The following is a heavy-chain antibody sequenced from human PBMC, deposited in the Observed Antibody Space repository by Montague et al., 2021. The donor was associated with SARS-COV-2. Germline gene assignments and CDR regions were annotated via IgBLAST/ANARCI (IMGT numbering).Heavy chain of an antibody. V-gene: IGHV6-1*01. Sequence: CAISGDSVSSNSAAWNWIRRAPSRGLEWLGRTSYRSKWYNDYAVSLKSRITINPDTSKNQFSLQLNSVTPEDTAVYYCARDDPYCTNGVCYTVNWFDPWGQGTLVTVSA. CDR2: TSYRSKWYN. J-gene: IGHJ5*02. CDR1: GDSVSSNSAA. D-gene: IGHD2-8*01. CDR3: ARDDPYCTNGVCYTVNWFDP.